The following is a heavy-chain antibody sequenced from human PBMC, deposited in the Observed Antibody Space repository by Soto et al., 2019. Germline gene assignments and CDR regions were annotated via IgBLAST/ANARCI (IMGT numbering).Heavy chain of an antibody. CDR3: ARDLSRNCSSTSCYCPFIAARLHLPWRFDY. J-gene: IGHJ4*02. CDR2: IYYSGST. Sequence: PSETLSLTCTVSGGSISSGDYYWSWIRQPPGKGLEWIGYIYYSGSTYYNPSLKSRVTISVDTSKNQFSLKLSSVTAADTAVYYCARDLSRNCSSTSCYCPFIAARLHLPWRFDYWGPGTLVTVSS. D-gene: IGHD2-2*01. V-gene: IGHV4-30-4*01. CDR1: GGSISSGDYY.